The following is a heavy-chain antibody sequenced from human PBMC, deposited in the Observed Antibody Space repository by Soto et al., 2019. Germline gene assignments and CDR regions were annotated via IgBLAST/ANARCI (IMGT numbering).Heavy chain of an antibody. V-gene: IGHV3-33*01. Sequence: PGGSLRVSCAAAEVTFSSYGRHWVRQAPGKGLEWVAVIWYDGSNKYYADSVKGRFTISRDNSKNTLYLQMNSLRAEDTAVYYCARDYDSSGYPRYYFDSWGQGTLVTVSS. D-gene: IGHD3-22*01. CDR2: IWYDGSNK. CDR3: ARDYDSSGYPRYYFDS. J-gene: IGHJ4*02. CDR1: EVTFSSYG.